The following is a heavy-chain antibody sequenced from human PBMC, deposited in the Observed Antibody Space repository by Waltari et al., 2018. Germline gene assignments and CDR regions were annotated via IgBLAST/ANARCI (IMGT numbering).Heavy chain of an antibody. CDR1: GFTFNTYW. J-gene: IGHJ4*02. CDR3: TTLARGESGDY. V-gene: IGHV3-7*01. D-gene: IGHD3-10*01. CDR2: INPDGSQK. Sequence: EVQLVESGGGLVQPGGSLSLSCAASGFTFNTYWMKWIRQAPGKGLEWVANINPDGSQKFYVDSVKGRFTVSRDNAQNSLYLQMNNLRAEDTAVYYCTTLARGESGDYWGQGTLVTVSS.